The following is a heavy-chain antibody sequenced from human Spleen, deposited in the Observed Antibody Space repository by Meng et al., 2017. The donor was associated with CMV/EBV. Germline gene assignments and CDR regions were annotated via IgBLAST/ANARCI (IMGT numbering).Heavy chain of an antibody. Sequence: AVDGGDVSGDYWSWVRQPPGKGLEWIGEINHSGSTNYNPSLKSRVTISVDTSKNHLSLKLRSVTAADTAVYYCARGLRGNWGSRWFDTWGQGTLVTSPQ. CDR3: ARGLRGNWGSRWFDT. V-gene: IGHV4-34*01. J-gene: IGHJ5*02. CDR1: GGDVSGDY. CDR2: INHSGST. D-gene: IGHD7-27*01.